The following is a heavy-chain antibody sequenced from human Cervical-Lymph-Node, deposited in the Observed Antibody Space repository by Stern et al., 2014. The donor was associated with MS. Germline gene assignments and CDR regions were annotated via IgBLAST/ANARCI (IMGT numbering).Heavy chain of an antibody. Sequence: QVQLQQSGAEVKKPVASVKVSCKASGHTFAVHWVRQAPGQRLEWMGRIITGNGDTNYSQKFQGRVTITRDTFASTAYMELRSLRSEDTAVYYCTSLSGPLDSWGQGTLVTVSS. D-gene: IGHD3-10*01. J-gene: IGHJ5*01. CDR1: GHTFA. CDR3: TSLSGPLDS. CDR2: IITGNGDT. V-gene: IGHV1-3*04.